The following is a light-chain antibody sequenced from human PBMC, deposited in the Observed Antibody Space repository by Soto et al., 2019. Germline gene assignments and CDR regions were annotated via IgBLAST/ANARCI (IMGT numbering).Light chain of an antibody. Sequence: EIVMTQSPATLSVPPGERATLSCRASQSVSTNFAWYQQRPGQAPRLLFYGASIRATAVPARFTASGSGTDFTLTITRLEPEDSAVYFCQQYTGPPTTFGQGTRLEIK. J-gene: IGKJ5*01. CDR1: QSVSTN. CDR2: GAS. CDR3: QQYTGPPTT. V-gene: IGKV3-15*01.